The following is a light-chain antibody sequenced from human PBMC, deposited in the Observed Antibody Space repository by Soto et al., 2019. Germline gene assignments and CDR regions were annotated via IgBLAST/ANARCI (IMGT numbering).Light chain of an antibody. Sequence: ETVMTQSPATLSVSPGERATLSCRASQSVSSNLAWYQQKPGQAPRLLIYDASTRATGIPVRFRGSGSGTQFTLTISSLQSEDSAVYYCHQYTNWLALTFGGGTKV. J-gene: IGKJ4*01. CDR1: QSVSSN. CDR3: HQYTNWLALT. CDR2: DAS. V-gene: IGKV3-15*01.